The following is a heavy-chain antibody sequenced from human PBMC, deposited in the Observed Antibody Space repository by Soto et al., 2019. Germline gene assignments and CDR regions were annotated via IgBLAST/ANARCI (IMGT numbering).Heavy chain of an antibody. Sequence: PSETLSLTCTVSGGPINSSRYYWGWIRQPPGKGLEWIGSIYYSGSPYYNPFLKTRVTISVDTSKNQFSLKLSSVTAADTAVYYCARRAWEDWYFDLWGRGTLVTVSS. CDR3: ARRAWEDWYFDL. CDR2: IYYSGSP. CDR1: GGPINSSRYY. D-gene: IGHD1-26*01. V-gene: IGHV4-39*01. J-gene: IGHJ2*01.